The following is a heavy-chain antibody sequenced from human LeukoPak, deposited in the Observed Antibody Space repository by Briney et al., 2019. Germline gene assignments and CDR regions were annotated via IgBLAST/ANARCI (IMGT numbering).Heavy chain of an antibody. Sequence: PGGSLRLSCVASGFTVRKSDITWVRQAPGKGLEGVSIINSDGSTYYTDSVKGRITISRDNSKNTVFLQMNSLRAEDTAVYYCARDLNCWGQGTLVTVSS. J-gene: IGHJ4*02. CDR1: GFTVRKSD. CDR2: INSDGST. V-gene: IGHV3-53*01. CDR3: ARDLNC.